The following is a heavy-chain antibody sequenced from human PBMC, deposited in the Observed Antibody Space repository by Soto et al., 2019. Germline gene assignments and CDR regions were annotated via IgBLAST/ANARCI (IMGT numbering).Heavy chain of an antibody. CDR1: GVTFSSYA. J-gene: IGHJ4*02. D-gene: IGHD3-3*01. CDR3: AKDAFGGASDY. V-gene: IGHV3-23*01. Sequence: EVQLLESGGGLVQPGGSLTRSGAASGVTFSSYAMHCVRQAPRRGLEWVSTISGSGINIYYADSVKGRVIIARDNSQNTLFLQMSSRRVEEAAKYYCAKDAFGGASDYWGQVPQVNVS. CDR2: ISGSGINI.